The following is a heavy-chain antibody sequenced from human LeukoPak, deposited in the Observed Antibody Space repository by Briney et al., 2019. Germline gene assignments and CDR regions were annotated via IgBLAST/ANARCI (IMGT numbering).Heavy chain of an antibody. D-gene: IGHD6-13*01. CDR2: IYYSGST. CDR1: GGSISSSSYY. Sequence: PSETLSLTCTVSGGSISSSSYYWGWIRQPPGKGLEWIGSIYYSGSTYYNPSLKSRVTISVDTSKNQFSLKLSSVTAADTAVYYCARQDGAAAVDWYFDLWGRGTLVTVSS. J-gene: IGHJ2*01. V-gene: IGHV4-39*01. CDR3: ARQDGAAAVDWYFDL.